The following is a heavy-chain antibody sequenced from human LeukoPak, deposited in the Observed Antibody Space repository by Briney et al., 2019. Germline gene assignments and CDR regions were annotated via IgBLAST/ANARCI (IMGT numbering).Heavy chain of an antibody. CDR2: ISGSGGST. CDR1: GFTFSSYA. CDR3: ARLSSPRVGATL. D-gene: IGHD1-26*01. V-gene: IGHV3-23*01. J-gene: IGHJ4*02. Sequence: GGSLRLSCAASGFTFSSYAMSRVRQAPGKGLEWVSAISGSGGSTYYADSVKGRFTISRDNAKNSLYLQMNSLRAEDTAVYYCARLSSPRVGATLWGQGTLVTVSS.